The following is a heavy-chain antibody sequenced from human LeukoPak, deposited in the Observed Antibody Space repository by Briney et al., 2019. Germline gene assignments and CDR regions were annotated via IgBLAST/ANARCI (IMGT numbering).Heavy chain of an antibody. V-gene: IGHV3-21*01. D-gene: IGHD6-19*01. CDR3: AKDGPAYSSGWYLDY. CDR1: GFTFRSYS. J-gene: IGHJ4*02. CDR2: IDPSSTYI. Sequence: GGSLRLSCAASGFTFRSYSMNWVRQAPGKGLEWVSAIDPSSTYIYYADSVKGRFTISRDNAENSLYLQMNSLRAEDTAVYYCAKDGPAYSSGWYLDYWAREPWSPSPQ.